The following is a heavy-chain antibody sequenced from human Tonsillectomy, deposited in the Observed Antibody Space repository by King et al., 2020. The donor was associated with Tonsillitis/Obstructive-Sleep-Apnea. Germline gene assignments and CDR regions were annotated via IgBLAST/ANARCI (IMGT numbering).Heavy chain of an antibody. CDR2: IYYSGST. CDR1: GGSISGYY. D-gene: IGHD2-15*01. J-gene: IGHJ3*02. V-gene: IGHV4-59*01. CDR3: AREEGYCSGGSCYPDAFDI. Sequence: VQLQESGPGLVKPSETLSLTCTVSGGSISGYYWSWIRQPPGKGLEWIGYIYYSGSTNYNPSLKRRVTISVDTSKNQFSLKLSSVTAADTAVYYCAREEGYCSGGSCYPDAFDIWGQGTMVTVSS.